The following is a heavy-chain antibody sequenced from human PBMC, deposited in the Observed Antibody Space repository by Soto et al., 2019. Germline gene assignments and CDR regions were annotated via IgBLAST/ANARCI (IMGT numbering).Heavy chain of an antibody. V-gene: IGHV3-23*01. D-gene: IGHD6-19*01. CDR3: AKDAPPSVSAFRGQFDY. CDR2: ISSSGGST. J-gene: IGHJ4*02. Sequence: GESLKISCAASGFTFSSYAMNWVRQAPGKGLEWVSAISSSGGSTYYADSVKGRFTISRDNSKNTLYLQMNSLRAEDTAVYYCAKDAPPSVSAFRGQFDYWGLGTLV. CDR1: GFTFSSYA.